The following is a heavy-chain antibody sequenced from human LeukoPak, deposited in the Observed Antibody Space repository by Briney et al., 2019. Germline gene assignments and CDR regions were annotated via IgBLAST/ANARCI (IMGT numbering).Heavy chain of an antibody. J-gene: IGHJ4*02. Sequence: GGSLRLSCAASGFTFSSYSMNWVRQAPGKGLEWVSSISSSSSYIYYADSVKGRFTISRDNAKNSLYLQMNSLRAEDTAVYYCARENGGNSAFDYWGQGTLVTVSS. CDR2: ISSSSSYI. V-gene: IGHV3-21*01. D-gene: IGHD4-23*01. CDR3: ARENGGNSAFDY. CDR1: GFTFSSYS.